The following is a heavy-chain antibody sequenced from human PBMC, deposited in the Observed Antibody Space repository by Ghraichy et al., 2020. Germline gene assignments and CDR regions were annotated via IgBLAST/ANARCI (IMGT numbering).Heavy chain of an antibody. V-gene: IGHV1-46*01. CDR3: ARDGLRFLEWLPPDYYYYYGMDV. J-gene: IGHJ6*02. CDR1: GYTFTSYY. D-gene: IGHD3-3*01. CDR2: INPSGGST. Sequence: ASVKVSCKASGYTFTSYYMHWVRQAPGQGLEWMGIINPSGGSTSYAQKFQGRVTMTRDTSTSTVYMELSSLRSEDTAVYYCARDGLRFLEWLPPDYYYYYGMDVWGQGTTVTVSS.